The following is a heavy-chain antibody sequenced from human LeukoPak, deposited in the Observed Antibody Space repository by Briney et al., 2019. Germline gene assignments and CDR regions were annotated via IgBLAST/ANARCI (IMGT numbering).Heavy chain of an antibody. V-gene: IGHV4-34*01. Sequence: SETLSLICAVYGESFSGYYWSWIRQPPGKGLEWIGEINHSGSTNYNPSLKSRVTISVDTSKNQFSLKLSSVTAADTAVYYCARGPGYSSGWYALQGSYYYMDVWGKGTTVTISS. CDR2: INHSGST. J-gene: IGHJ6*03. CDR1: GESFSGYY. D-gene: IGHD6-19*01. CDR3: ARGPGYSSGWYALQGSYYYMDV.